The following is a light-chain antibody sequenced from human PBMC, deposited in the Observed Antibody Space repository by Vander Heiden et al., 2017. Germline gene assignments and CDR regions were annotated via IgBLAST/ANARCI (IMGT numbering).Light chain of an antibody. Sequence: DIVMTQSPLSLPVTPGETASISCRSSHSLLHSNGYNYLDWYLQKPGQSPQLLIYLGSSRASGVPDRFSGSGSGTDFTLTISRVEAEDVAVYYCMQALHSPPAFGGGTKVEIK. CDR1: HSLLHSNGYNY. CDR3: MQALHSPPA. CDR2: LGS. J-gene: IGKJ4*01. V-gene: IGKV2-28*01.